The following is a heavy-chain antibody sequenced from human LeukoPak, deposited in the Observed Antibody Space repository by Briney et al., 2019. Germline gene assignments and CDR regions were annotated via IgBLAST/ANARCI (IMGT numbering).Heavy chain of an antibody. CDR3: ARDLGYQPLLYAHAFDI. J-gene: IGHJ3*02. D-gene: IGHD2-2*01. CDR1: GGTFSSYA. V-gene: IGHV1-69*06. CDR2: IIPIFGTA. Sequence: SVKVSCKASGGTFSSYAISWVRQAPGQGLEWMGGIIPIFGTANYAQKFQGRVTITADKSTSTAYMELSSLRSEDTAVYYCARDLGYQPLLYAHAFDIWGQGTMVTVSS.